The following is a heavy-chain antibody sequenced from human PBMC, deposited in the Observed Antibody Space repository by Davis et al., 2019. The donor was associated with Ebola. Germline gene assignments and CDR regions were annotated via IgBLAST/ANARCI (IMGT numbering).Heavy chain of an antibody. CDR1: GYTFTSYG. Sequence: ASVKVSCKASGYTFTSYGISWVRQAPGQGLEWMGWISAYNGNTNYAQKLQGRVTMTTDTSTSTAYMELSNLRSEDTAVYYCASPSGGQLWLRPFDYWGQGTLVTVSS. V-gene: IGHV1-18*01. CDR2: ISAYNGNT. CDR3: ASPSGGQLWLRPFDY. D-gene: IGHD5-18*01. J-gene: IGHJ4*02.